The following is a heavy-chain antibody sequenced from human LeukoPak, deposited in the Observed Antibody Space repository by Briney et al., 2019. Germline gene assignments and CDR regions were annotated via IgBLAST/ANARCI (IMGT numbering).Heavy chain of an antibody. V-gene: IGHV4-30-4*01. D-gene: IGHD1-20*01. CDR2: IYYSGNT. J-gene: IGHJ4*02. CDR3: ACVTGLYYFDF. CDR1: GGSIRSGDYY. Sequence: SETLSLTCAVSGGSIRSGDYYWSWARQPPGKGLEWIGHIYYSGNTYYNPSLKSRVAISVDTSKNQFSLRLSSVTAADTAVYYCACVTGLYYFDFWGQGTLVTVSS.